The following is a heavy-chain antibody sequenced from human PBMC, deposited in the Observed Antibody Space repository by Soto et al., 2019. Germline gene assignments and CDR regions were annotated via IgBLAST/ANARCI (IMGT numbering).Heavy chain of an antibody. J-gene: IGHJ6*02. CDR3: AKDPDGYNLYYYYGMDV. CDR2: ISYDGSNK. Sequence: QVPLVESGGGVVQPGRSLRLSCAASGFTFSSYGMHWVRQAPGKGLEWVAVISYDGSNKYYADSVKGRFTISRDNSKNTLYLQMNSLRAEDTAVYYCAKDPDGYNLYYYYGMDVWGQGTTVTVSS. D-gene: IGHD5-12*01. V-gene: IGHV3-30*18. CDR1: GFTFSSYG.